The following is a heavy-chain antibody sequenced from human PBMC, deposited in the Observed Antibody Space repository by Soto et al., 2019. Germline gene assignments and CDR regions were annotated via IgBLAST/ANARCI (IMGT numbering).Heavy chain of an antibody. Sequence: SETLSLTCAVYGGSFSGYYWSWIRQPPGKGLGWIGEINHSGSTNYNPSLKSRVTISVDTSKNQFSLKLSSVTAADTAVYYCARGDYYDSSGYCSEYFQHWGQGTLVTVSS. D-gene: IGHD3-22*01. J-gene: IGHJ1*01. V-gene: IGHV4-34*01. CDR3: ARGDYYDSSGYCSEYFQH. CDR1: GGSFSGYY. CDR2: INHSGST.